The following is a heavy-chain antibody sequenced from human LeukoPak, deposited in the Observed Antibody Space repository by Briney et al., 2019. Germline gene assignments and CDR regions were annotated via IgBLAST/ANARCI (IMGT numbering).Heavy chain of an antibody. CDR2: ISSSSSYT. V-gene: IGHV3-11*03. Sequence: PGGSLRLSCAASGFTFSDYYMSWIRQAPGKGLDWVSYISSSSSYTNYADSVKGRFTISRDNAKNSLYLQMNSLRAEDTAVYYCASYYDSSGYYSIQPHDAFDIWGQGTMVTVSS. CDR1: GFTFSDYY. J-gene: IGHJ3*02. D-gene: IGHD3-22*01. CDR3: ASYYDSSGYYSIQPHDAFDI.